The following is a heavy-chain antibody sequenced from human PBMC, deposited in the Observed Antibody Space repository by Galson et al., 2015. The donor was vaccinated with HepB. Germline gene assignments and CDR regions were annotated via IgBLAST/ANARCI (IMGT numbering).Heavy chain of an antibody. V-gene: IGHV4-34*01. CDR3: ASDRLYNDYIWDYYFDY. J-gene: IGHJ4*02. CDR1: GGSFSGYY. Sequence: ETLSLTCAVYGGSFSGYYWSWIRQPPGKGLEWIGEINHSGSTNYNPSLKSRVTISIDTSKNQFSLRLSSVTAADTAVYYCASDRLYNDYIWDYYFDYWGQGTLVTVSS. CDR2: INHSGST. D-gene: IGHD4-11*01.